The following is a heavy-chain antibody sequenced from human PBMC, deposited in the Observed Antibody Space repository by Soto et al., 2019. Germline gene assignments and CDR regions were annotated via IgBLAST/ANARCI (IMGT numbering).Heavy chain of an antibody. CDR2: ISASGAGS. CDR3: FQAEDGIRDTVPVSAFLLNRSSDL. V-gene: IGHV3-23*01. D-gene: IGHD2-15*01. Sequence: KGLEWVSVISASGAGSYYADSVKGRFTISRDNYTNTLYLQMSSLRVEDTAVYFFFQAEDGIRDTVPVSAFLLNRSSDL. J-gene: IGHJ2*01.